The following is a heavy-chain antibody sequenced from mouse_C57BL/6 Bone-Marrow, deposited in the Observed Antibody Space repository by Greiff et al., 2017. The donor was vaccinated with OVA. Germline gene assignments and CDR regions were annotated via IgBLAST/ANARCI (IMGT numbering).Heavy chain of an antibody. D-gene: IGHD2-1*01. J-gene: IGHJ2*01. V-gene: IGHV1-76*01. CDR3: AAHGNFYFDY. CDR2: IYPGSGNT. Sequence: QVQLQQSGAELVRPGASVKLSCKASGYTFTDYYINWVKQRPGQGLEWIARIYPGSGNTYYNEKFKGKATLTAEKSSSTAYMQLSSLTSEDSAVYFCAAHGNFYFDYWGQGTTLTVSS. CDR1: GYTFTDYY.